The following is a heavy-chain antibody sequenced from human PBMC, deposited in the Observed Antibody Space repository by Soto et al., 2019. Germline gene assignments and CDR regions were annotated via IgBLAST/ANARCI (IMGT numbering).Heavy chain of an antibody. CDR1: GYSFTSYW. D-gene: IGHD6-6*01. Sequence: GESLKISCKGSGYSFTSYWIGWVRQMPGKGLEWMGIIYPGDSDTRYSPSFQGQVTISADKSISTAYLQWSSLKASDTAMYYCARHLEYSSSPNYYYYGMDVWGQGTTVTVSS. CDR3: ARHLEYSSSPNYYYYGMDV. J-gene: IGHJ6*02. V-gene: IGHV5-51*01. CDR2: IYPGDSDT.